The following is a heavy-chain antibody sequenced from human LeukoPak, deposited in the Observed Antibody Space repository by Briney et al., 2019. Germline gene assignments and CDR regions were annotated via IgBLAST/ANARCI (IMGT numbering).Heavy chain of an antibody. CDR2: TYYRSKWTY. J-gene: IGHJ5*02. V-gene: IGHV6-1*01. D-gene: IGHD3-10*01. CDR3: VRGGLVRGGRGYGFDP. CDR1: GDSASSSSAG. Sequence: SQTLSLTCAIPGDSASSSSAGSSWIRHSPSSGLEWQGRTYYRSKWTYDYAVSVNSRVTISPDTSKNQFSLQLNSVTPEDTAVYCCVRGGLVRGGRGYGFDPWGQGTLVTVSS.